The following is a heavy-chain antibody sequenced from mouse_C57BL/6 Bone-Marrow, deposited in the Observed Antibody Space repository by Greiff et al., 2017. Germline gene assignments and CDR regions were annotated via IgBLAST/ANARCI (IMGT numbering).Heavy chain of an antibody. CDR2: IYPGSGST. J-gene: IGHJ2*01. D-gene: IGHD2-5*01. V-gene: IGHV1-55*01. CDR1: GYTFTSYW. CDR3: TREGAYYSKIDY. Sequence: VQLQQSGAELVKPGASVKMSCKASGYTFTSYWITWVKQRPGQGLEWIGDIYPGSGSTNYNEKFKSKATLTVDTSSSTAYMQHSSLTSEDSAVYYCTREGAYYSKIDYWGQGTALTVYS.